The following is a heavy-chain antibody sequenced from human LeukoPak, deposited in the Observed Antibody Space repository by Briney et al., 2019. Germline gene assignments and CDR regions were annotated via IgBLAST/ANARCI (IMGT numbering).Heavy chain of an antibody. CDR3: ARDGGGYYDFWSGYCDY. CDR2: IIPILGIA. CDR1: GGTFSSYA. D-gene: IGHD3-3*01. J-gene: IGHJ4*02. V-gene: IGHV1-69*04. Sequence: SVKVSCKASGGTFSSYAISWVRQAPGQGLEWMGRIIPILGIANYAQKFQGRVTITADKSTSTAYMELSSLRSEDTAVYYCARDGGGYYDFWSGYCDYWGQGTLVTVSS.